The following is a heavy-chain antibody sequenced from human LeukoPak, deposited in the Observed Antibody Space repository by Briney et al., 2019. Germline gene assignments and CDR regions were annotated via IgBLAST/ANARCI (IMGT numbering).Heavy chain of an antibody. CDR2: ISSSSSYI. CDR3: AREREQLARFDY. Sequence: GGSLRLSCAASGFTFSSYSMNWVRQAPGKGLEWVSSISSSSSYIYYADSVKGRFTISRDNAKNSLYLQMNSLRAEDRAVYYCAREREQLARFDYWGQGTLVTVSS. D-gene: IGHD6-6*01. V-gene: IGHV3-21*06. J-gene: IGHJ4*02. CDR1: GFTFSSYS.